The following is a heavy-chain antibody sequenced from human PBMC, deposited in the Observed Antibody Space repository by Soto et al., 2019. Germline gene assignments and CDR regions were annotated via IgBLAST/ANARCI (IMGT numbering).Heavy chain of an antibody. CDR2: IWYDGSNE. CDR1: GFIFSNFG. V-gene: IGHV3-33*01. Sequence: QVQLVESGGGVVQPGRSLRLSCAASGFIFSNFGMHWVRQAPGKGLEWVAVIWYDGSNEYYADSVKGRFTISKDNAKNTLYLQSNSLRAEDTAVYYWARDDIPGIAVATYGMDVWGQGTTVIVSS. CDR3: ARDDIPGIAVATYGMDV. J-gene: IGHJ6*02. D-gene: IGHD6-19*01.